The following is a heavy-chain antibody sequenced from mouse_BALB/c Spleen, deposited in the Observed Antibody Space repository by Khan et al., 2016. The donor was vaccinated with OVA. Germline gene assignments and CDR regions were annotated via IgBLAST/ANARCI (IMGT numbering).Heavy chain of an antibody. CDR3: ARGGVVVPYWYFDV. CDR1: GYSITSAYC. D-gene: IGHD1-1*01. V-gene: IGHV3-6*02. CDR2: ISYDGSN. J-gene: IGHJ1*01. Sequence: EVQLVESGPGLVKPSQSLSLTCSVTGYSITSAYCWNWIRQFPGNKLEWMGYISYDGSNNYNPSLKNRISIPRDPSKNQFFLKLNSVTTEDTATDYCARGGVVVPYWYFDVWGAGTTVTVSS.